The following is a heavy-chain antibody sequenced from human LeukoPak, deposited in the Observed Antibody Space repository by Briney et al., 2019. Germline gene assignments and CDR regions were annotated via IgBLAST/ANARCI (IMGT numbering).Heavy chain of an antibody. CDR3: ARAATFYYFDY. Sequence: GGSLRPSCAASGFIVSSNYMSWVRQAPGKGLEWVSVIYSGGSTYYADSVKGRFTISRDNSKNTLYLQMNSLRAEDTAVYYCARAATFYYFDYWGQGTLVTVSS. CDR1: GFIVSSNY. D-gene: IGHD5-12*01. V-gene: IGHV3-66*01. J-gene: IGHJ4*02. CDR2: IYSGGST.